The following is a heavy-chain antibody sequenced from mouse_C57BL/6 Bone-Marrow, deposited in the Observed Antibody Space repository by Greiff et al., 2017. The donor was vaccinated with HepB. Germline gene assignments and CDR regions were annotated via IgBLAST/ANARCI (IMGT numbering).Heavy chain of an antibody. V-gene: IGHV1-82*01. J-gene: IGHJ2*01. Sequence: VQLQQSGPELVKPGASVKISCKASGYAFSSSWMNWVKQRPGKGLEWIGRIYPGDGDTNYNGKFKGKATLTADKSSSTAYMQLSSLTSEDSAVYFCARLDMTTVGDYWGQGTTLTVSS. CDR2: IYPGDGDT. D-gene: IGHD1-1*01. CDR1: GYAFSSSW. CDR3: ARLDMTTVGDY.